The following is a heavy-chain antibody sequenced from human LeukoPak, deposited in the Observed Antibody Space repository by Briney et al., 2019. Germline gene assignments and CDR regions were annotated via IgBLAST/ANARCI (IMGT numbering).Heavy chain of an antibody. V-gene: IGHV4-59*08. CDR2: IFFSGCT. CDR1: GGPIHAYH. J-gene: IGHJ3*02. Sequence: KPADPLSLPCSVSGGPIHAYHWAWMRQPPGKGLEWLGYIFFSGCTNYNASLKTRLTMSVDTSKNVCSLTLTSVTAADTAVYFCARIRDIGSNYGGPDAFDIWGQGTAVTVSS. D-gene: IGHD1-26*01. CDR3: ARIRDIGSNYGGPDAFDI.